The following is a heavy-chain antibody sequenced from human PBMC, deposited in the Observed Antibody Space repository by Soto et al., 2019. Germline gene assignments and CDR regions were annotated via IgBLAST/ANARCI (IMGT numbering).Heavy chain of an antibody. CDR2: VSASGGST. CDR1: GFTFSDYA. V-gene: IGHV3-23*01. J-gene: IGHJ4*02. Sequence: GGSLRLSCAAFGFTFSDYAMNWVRQAPGKGPEWVSAVSASGGSTHYADSLQGRFTISRDNSKNTVYLQMNSLRAEDTAVYYCAKIESRFFYDSTGYYPFDYWGQGTLVTVSS. CDR3: AKIESRFFYDSTGYYPFDY. D-gene: IGHD3-22*01.